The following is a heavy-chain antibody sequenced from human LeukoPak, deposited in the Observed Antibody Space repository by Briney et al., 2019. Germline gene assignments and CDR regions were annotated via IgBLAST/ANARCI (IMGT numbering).Heavy chain of an antibody. CDR2: IYYSGST. Sequence: ASETLSLTCTVSGGSINSSNYYWGWIRQPPGKGLEWIGSIYYSGSTYYNPSLKSRVSISVDTSKDQFSLKLSSVTAADTAVYYCARRPVAKNYFDYWGQGTLVTVSS. D-gene: IGHD4-23*01. CDR3: ARRPVAKNYFDY. J-gene: IGHJ4*02. CDR1: GGSINSSNYY. V-gene: IGHV4-39*01.